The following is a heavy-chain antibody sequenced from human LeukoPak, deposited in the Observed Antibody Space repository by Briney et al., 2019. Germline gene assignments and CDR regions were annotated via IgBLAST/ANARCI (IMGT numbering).Heavy chain of an antibody. D-gene: IGHD1-26*01. CDR2: ISRDSTYK. CDR1: GFTFSTFN. J-gene: IGHJ5*02. CDR3: ARPRSGNYARSES. Sequence: GGSLRLSCAASGFTFSTFNMNWVRQAPGKGLEWVSFISRDSTYKYYADSVKGRFTISRDDANNTLYLQMNSLRAEDTAVYYCARPRSGNYARSESWGQGTLVTVSS. V-gene: IGHV3-21*05.